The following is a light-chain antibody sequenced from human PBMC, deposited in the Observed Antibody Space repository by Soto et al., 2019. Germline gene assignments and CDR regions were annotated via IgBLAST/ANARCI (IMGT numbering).Light chain of an antibody. CDR3: SSYTSRSTYIV. CDR1: SSDVGGYNY. Sequence: QSALTQPASVSGSPGQSITISCTGTSSDVGGYNYVSWYQQHPGKAPKLMIFGVSNRPSGVSDRFSGSKSGVTASLTISGLQAEDEADYYCSSYTSRSTYIVFGGGTKVTVL. J-gene: IGLJ2*01. V-gene: IGLV2-14*01. CDR2: GVS.